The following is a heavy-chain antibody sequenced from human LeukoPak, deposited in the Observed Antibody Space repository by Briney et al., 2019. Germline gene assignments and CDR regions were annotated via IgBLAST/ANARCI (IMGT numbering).Heavy chain of an antibody. D-gene: IGHD3-10*01. CDR2: IYHSGST. V-gene: IGHV4-38-2*02. CDR1: GYSISSGYY. Sequence: SETLSLTCTVSGYSISSGYYWGWIRQPPGKGLEWIGNIYHSGSTYYNPSLKSRVTMSVDTSKNQFSLKVSSVTAADTAVYYCARDKSYGSGSYYTSNWFDPWGQGTLVTVSS. CDR3: ARDKSYGSGSYYTSNWFDP. J-gene: IGHJ5*02.